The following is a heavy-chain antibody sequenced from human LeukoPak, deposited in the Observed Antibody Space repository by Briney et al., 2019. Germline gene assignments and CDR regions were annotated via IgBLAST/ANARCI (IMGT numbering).Heavy chain of an antibody. J-gene: IGHJ4*02. V-gene: IGHV4-39*01. CDR1: GGSISSSSYY. CDR2: IYYSGST. Sequence: TSETLSLTCTVSGGSISSSSYYWGWIRQPPGKGLEWIGSIYYSGSTYYNPSLKSRVTISVDTSKNQFSLKLSSVTAADTAVYYCARQSSSWYSGWSKPSKPYYFDYWGQGTLVTVSS. CDR3: ARQSSSWYSGWSKPSKPYYFDY. D-gene: IGHD6-13*01.